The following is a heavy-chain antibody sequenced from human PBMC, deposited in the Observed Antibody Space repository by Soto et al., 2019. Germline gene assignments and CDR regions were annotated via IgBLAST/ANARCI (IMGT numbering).Heavy chain of an antibody. V-gene: IGHV4-4*02. Sequence: QAQLQESGPGLVKPSGTLSLTCAVSGGSISSSNWWSWVRQPPGKGLGWIGEIYHSWSTNYNTSLKSRVTTSVDKSKTLFSLKLSAVTGADTAVYFCARVVGGYYYGMEVWGQGTRVIVSS. D-gene: IGHD2-2*01. J-gene: IGHJ6*02. CDR2: IYHSWST. CDR1: GGSISSSNW. CDR3: ARVVGGYYYGMEV.